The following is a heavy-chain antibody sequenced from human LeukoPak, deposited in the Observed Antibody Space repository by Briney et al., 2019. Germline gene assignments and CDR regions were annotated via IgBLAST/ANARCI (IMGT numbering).Heavy chain of an antibody. J-gene: IGHJ5*02. CDR1: GGSVSSGSYY. D-gene: IGHD3-10*01. Sequence: SETLSLTCTVSGGSVSSGSYYWSWIRQPPGKGLEWIGYIYYSGSTNYNPSLKGRVTISVDTSKNQFSLKLSSVTAADTAVYYCARTAPSVTMVRGVDPVRHQRTPDNWFDPWGQGTLVTVSS. CDR2: IYYSGST. CDR3: ARTAPSVTMVRGVDPVRHQRTPDNWFDP. V-gene: IGHV4-61*01.